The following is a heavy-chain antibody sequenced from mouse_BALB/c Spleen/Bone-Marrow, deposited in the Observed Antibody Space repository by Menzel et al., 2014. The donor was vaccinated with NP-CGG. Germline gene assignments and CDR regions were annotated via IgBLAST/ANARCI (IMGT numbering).Heavy chain of an antibody. CDR3: TRGVYYDYDEGAMDY. J-gene: IGHJ4*01. CDR1: GYTFTSYV. D-gene: IGHD2-4*01. CDR2: INPYNDGT. V-gene: IGHV1-14*01. Sequence: VQLQQSGPELVKPGASVKMSCKASGYTFTSYVMHWVKQKPGQGLEWIGYINPYNDGTKYNEKFKGKATLTSDKSSSTAYMELSNPTSEDSAVYYCTRGVYYDYDEGAMDYWGQGSSVTDSS.